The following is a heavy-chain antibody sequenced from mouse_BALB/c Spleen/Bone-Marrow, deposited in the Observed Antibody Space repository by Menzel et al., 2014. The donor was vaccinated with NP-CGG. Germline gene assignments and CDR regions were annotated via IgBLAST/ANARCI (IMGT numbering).Heavy chain of an antibody. Sequence: LVESGPELVKPGALVKISCKASGYTFTSYDINWVKQRPGQGLEWIGWIYPGDGSTKYNEKFKGKATLTADKSSSTAYMQVSSLTSESSAVYFCAMTARGGFAYWGQGTLVTVSA. CDR3: AMTARGGFAY. CDR1: GYTFTSYD. CDR2: IYPGDGST. D-gene: IGHD3-2*01. V-gene: IGHV1S33*01. J-gene: IGHJ3*01.